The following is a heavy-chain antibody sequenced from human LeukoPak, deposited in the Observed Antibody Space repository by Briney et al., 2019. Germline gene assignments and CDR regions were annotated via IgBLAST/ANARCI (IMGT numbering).Heavy chain of an antibody. Sequence: SQTLSLTCTVSGGSISSGGYYWSWIRQHPGKGLEWIGYIYYNGSTYYNPSLKSRVTISVDTSKNQFSLKLSSVTAADTAVYYCARTGAVAAQKRSYFDYWGQGTLVTVSS. CDR1: GGSISSGGYY. CDR2: IYYNGST. V-gene: IGHV4-31*03. J-gene: IGHJ4*02. CDR3: ARTGAVAAQKRSYFDY. D-gene: IGHD6-19*01.